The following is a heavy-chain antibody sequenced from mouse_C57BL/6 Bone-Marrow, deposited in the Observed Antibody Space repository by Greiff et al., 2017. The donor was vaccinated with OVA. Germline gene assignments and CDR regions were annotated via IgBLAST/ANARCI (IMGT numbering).Heavy chain of an antibody. CDR2: IDPSDSYT. CDR3: ARWSSGYGY. V-gene: IGHV1-69*01. Sequence: QVQLQQPGAELVRPGSSVKLSCKASGYTFTSYWMHWVKQRPGQGLEWIGEIDPSDSYTNYNQKFKGKSTLTVDKSSSTAYMQLSSLTSEDSAVYYCARWSSGYGYWGQGTTLTVSS. CDR1: GYTFTSYW. J-gene: IGHJ2*01. D-gene: IGHD3-2*02.